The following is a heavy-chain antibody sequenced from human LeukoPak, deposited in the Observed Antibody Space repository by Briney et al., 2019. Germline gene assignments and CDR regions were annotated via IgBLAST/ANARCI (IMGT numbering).Heavy chain of an antibody. CDR2: IKEDASEK. D-gene: IGHD3-10*01. CDR3: ARLSVSASSPFDY. J-gene: IGHJ4*02. Sequence: GGSLRLSCAASGFTFSSYWMHWVRQAPGKGLEWVATIKEDASEKYYADSVRGRITIPRDNAKNSLYLQMNSLRAEDTAVYYCARLSVSASSPFDYWGQGTLVTVSS. V-gene: IGHV3-7*03. CDR1: GFTFSSYW.